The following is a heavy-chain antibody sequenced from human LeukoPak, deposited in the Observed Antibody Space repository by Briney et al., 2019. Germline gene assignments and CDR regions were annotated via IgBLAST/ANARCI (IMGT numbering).Heavy chain of an antibody. J-gene: IGHJ5*02. CDR3: ARHSDVPLDL. Sequence: RGESLKNSCKASGYNFTNHWVAWVRQRPGEGLEWMGIIWPDDSDTRYSPSFQGLVTISVDKSIGTAHLQWRSLKASDTALYFCARHSDVPLDLWGQGTLVIVSS. D-gene: IGHD6-6*01. V-gene: IGHV5-51*01. CDR1: GYNFTNHW. CDR2: IWPDDSDT.